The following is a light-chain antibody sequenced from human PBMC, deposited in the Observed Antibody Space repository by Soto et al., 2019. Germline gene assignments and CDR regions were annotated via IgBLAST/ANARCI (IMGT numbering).Light chain of an antibody. CDR1: SSDVGAYDY. J-gene: IGLJ1*01. V-gene: IGLV2-14*01. CDR3: RLYTSSDTPYV. CDR2: VVS. Sequence: QSVLTQPASVSGSPGQSITISCTGTSSDVGAYDYVSWYQQHPDKAPKLIIYVVSNRPSGVSNRFSGSKSGNTASLTISGLQAEDEADYYCRLYTSSDTPYVFGPGTKLTVL.